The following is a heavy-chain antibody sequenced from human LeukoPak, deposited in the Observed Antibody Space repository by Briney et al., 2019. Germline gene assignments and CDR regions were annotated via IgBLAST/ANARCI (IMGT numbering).Heavy chain of an antibody. CDR3: ERLEQGIEVLDY. CDR2: IYHGDSDT. CDR1: GYIFTSYW. D-gene: IGHD6-19*01. J-gene: IGHJ4*02. V-gene: IGHV5-51*01. Sequence: AESLKISCKGSGYIFTSYWIGWVRQMPGKGLEWMGIIYHGDSDTRYNPSFESQVIILANNTISTAFLLWSSLPASDTASYYSERLEQGIEVLDYWGQGTMVTVSS.